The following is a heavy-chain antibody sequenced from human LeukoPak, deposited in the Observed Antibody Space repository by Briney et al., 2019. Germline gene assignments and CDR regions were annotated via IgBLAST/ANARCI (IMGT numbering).Heavy chain of an antibody. CDR3: ARGFAHYGMDV. V-gene: IGHV3-53*01. CDR1: GFTVSSNY. CDR2: IYSGGST. J-gene: IGHJ6*02. D-gene: IGHD3-10*01. Sequence: GGSLRLSCAASGFTVSSNYMNWVRQAPGKGLEWVSIIYSGGSTFYADSVKGRFTISRDNSKNTLYLQMNSLRAEDTAVYYCARGFAHYGMDVWGQGTTVTVSS.